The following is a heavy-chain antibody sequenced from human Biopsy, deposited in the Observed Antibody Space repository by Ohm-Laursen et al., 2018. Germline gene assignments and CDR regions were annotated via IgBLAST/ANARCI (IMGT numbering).Heavy chain of an antibody. J-gene: IGHJ3*02. CDR3: ARDPGYDFWSGSDPFDI. CDR1: GYTLTAYG. Sequence: ASVKVSCKTSGYTLTAYGISWVRQAPGQGLEWMGWTSTYNDDTNIAQKFQGRVSMTTDTSTRTAYMELRSLRSGDTAIYFCARDPGYDFWSGSDPFDIWGQGTLVTVS. D-gene: IGHD3-3*01. CDR2: TSTYNDDT. V-gene: IGHV1-18*04.